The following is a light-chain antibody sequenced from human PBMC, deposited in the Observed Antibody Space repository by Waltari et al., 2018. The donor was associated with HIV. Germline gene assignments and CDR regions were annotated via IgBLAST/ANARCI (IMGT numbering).Light chain of an antibody. CDR3: QQYNHWPWT. CDR1: QSVTTN. Sequence: EIVMTQSPDTLSVSPGDRATLACRASQSVTTNLAWYQQKPGQGPRHLFYGSSTRATGPPDRFSGSGSGTEFTLTNSSLQSEDSSVYYCQQYNHWPWTFGQGTTVEIK. V-gene: IGKV3-15*01. J-gene: IGKJ1*01. CDR2: GSS.